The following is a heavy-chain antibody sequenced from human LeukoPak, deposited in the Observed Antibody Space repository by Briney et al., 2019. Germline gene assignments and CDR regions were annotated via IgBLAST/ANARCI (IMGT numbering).Heavy chain of an antibody. CDR1: GFTFSSYS. CDR3: ARAGTN. CDR2: ISGSGSVS. Sequence: PGGSLRLSCAASGFTFSSYSMNWVRQAPGKGLEWIPYISGSGSVSYYEDSVKGRFTISRDNAKNSLYLQMNSLRDEDTAVYYCARAGTNWGQGTLVTVSS. V-gene: IGHV3-48*02. J-gene: IGHJ4*02.